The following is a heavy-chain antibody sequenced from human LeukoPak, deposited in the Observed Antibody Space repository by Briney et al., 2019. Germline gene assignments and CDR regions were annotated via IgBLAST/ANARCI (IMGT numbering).Heavy chain of an antibody. Sequence: GGSLRLSCAASGFTFSRYTMHWVRQAPGKGLEWVAIISYAGSNKYYTDSVKGRFTISRDNSKNTLYLQMNSLRAEDTAVYYCARAGWELLRGAFDIWGQGTMVTVSS. J-gene: IGHJ3*02. D-gene: IGHD1-26*01. CDR3: ARAGWELLRGAFDI. V-gene: IGHV3-30*04. CDR2: ISYAGSNK. CDR1: GFTFSRYT.